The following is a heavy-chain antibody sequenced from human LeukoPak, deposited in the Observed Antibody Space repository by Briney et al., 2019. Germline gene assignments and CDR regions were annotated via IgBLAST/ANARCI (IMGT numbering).Heavy chain of an antibody. CDR3: ARHGSGWYYFDY. J-gene: IGHJ4*02. CDR2: IYYSGST. Sequence: SETLSLTCTVSGGSISSYYWSWIRQPPGKGLEWIGYIYYSGSTNYNPSLKSRVTISVDTSKNQFSLKLSSVTAADTAVYYCARHGSGWYYFDYWGQGTLVTVYS. V-gene: IGHV4-59*08. CDR1: GGSISSYY. D-gene: IGHD6-19*01.